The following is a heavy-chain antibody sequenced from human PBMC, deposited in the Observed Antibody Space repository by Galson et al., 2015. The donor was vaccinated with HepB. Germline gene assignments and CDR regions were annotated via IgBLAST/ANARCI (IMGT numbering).Heavy chain of an antibody. V-gene: IGHV3-23*01. Sequence: SLRLSCAAPGFTFSNYGMSWVRQAPGKGLGWVSLISGSGGNTYYADSVKGRFTISRDNSKNTLYLQMNSLRDEDTAVYYCAKDYQVGSWGQGTLVTVSS. J-gene: IGHJ4*02. D-gene: IGHD3-10*01. CDR3: AKDYQVGS. CDR1: GFTFSNYG. CDR2: ISGSGGNT.